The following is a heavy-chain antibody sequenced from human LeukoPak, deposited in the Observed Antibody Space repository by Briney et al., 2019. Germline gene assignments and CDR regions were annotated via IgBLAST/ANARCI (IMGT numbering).Heavy chain of an antibody. CDR1: GDSISSGDYY. D-gene: IGHD3-22*01. J-gene: IGHJ3*02. V-gene: IGHV4-61*02. CDR3: ARGPYSYDSSGAFDI. Sequence: PSETLSLTRTVSGDSISSGDYYWSWIRQPAGKGLEWIGRISSSGSTNYNPSLKSRVTISVDTSKNQFSLKLSSATAADTAVYFCARGPYSYDSSGAFDIWGQGTMVTVSS. CDR2: ISSSGST.